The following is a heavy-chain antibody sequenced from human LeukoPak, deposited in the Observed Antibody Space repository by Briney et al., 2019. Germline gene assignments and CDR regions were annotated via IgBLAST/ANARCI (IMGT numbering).Heavy chain of an antibody. CDR3: AKGIKASR. J-gene: IGHJ4*01. CDR2: IIGSGGST. CDR1: GFTFSTYA. Sequence: PGGSLRLSCAASGFTFSTYAMSWVRQAPGKGLEWVSGIIGSGGSTYYADSVKGRFTISRDNSKSTLYLQTNNLRIEDTAVYYCAKGIKASRWGQGTLVTVSS. D-gene: IGHD3-3*02. V-gene: IGHV3-23*01.